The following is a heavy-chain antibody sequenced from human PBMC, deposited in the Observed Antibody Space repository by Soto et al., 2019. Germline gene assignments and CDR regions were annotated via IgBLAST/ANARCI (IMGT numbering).Heavy chain of an antibody. CDR3: VRQPGYDFWSGYHGFDF. CDR2: VHYTGST. D-gene: IGHD3-3*01. V-gene: IGHV4-39*01. Sequence: TSETLSLTCTVSGGSIDRSTYYWGWIRQPPGKGLEWIGNVHYTGSTYYKPSLMSRVAISVGTSKNQISLNLSSVTAADTAVYYCVRQPGYDFWSGYHGFDFWGQGRMVTVS. J-gene: IGHJ4*02. CDR1: GGSIDRSTYY.